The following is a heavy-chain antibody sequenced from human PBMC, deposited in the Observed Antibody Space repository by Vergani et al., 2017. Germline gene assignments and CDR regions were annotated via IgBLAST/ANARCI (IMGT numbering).Heavy chain of an antibody. J-gene: IGHJ4*02. CDR2: ISAYNGNT. Sequence: QVQLVQSGAEVKKPGASVKVSCKASGYTFTSYGISWVRQAPGQGLEWMGWISAYNGNTNYAQKLQGRVTMNTDTSTSTDYMGLRSLRSDDTAVYYCARAGGLTTVVTGDYFDYWGQGTLVTVSS. CDR1: GYTFTSYG. CDR3: ARAGGLTTVVTGDYFDY. V-gene: IGHV1-18*01. D-gene: IGHD4-23*01.